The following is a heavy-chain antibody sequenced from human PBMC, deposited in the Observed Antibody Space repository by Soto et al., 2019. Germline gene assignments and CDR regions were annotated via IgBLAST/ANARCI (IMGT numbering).Heavy chain of an antibody. V-gene: IGHV3-23*01. CDR1: EFTFSTYA. D-gene: IGHD6-13*01. Sequence: PWGSRRLSCAASEFTFSTYAMSWVRQAPGKGLEWVSAISGSGGITYYAASVKGRFTISRDTSKNTLYLQMDSLRAEDTALYYWAKSYRSNWYDYSDCWGQGTRVTVSS. CDR3: AKSYRSNWYDYSDC. J-gene: IGHJ4*01. CDR2: ISGSGGIT.